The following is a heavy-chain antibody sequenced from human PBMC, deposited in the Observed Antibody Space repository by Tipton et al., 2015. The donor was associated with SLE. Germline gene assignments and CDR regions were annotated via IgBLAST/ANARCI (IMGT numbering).Heavy chain of an antibody. CDR1: GGSISTSDFY. Sequence: TLSLTCTVSGGSISTSDFYWGWIRQPPGKGLEWIGRIFYSGSTYYNPSLKSRVTISVDTAKNQFSLKLSSVTAADTAVYYCGRQEWVTKPNGVDPWGQGTLVTVSS. V-gene: IGHV4-39*01. CDR3: GRQEWVTKPNGVDP. J-gene: IGHJ5*02. CDR2: IFYSGST. D-gene: IGHD2-8*01.